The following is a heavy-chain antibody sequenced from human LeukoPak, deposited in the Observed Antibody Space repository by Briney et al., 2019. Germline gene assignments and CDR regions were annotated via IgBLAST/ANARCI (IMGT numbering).Heavy chain of an antibody. CDR3: ARDLSYYYDSSGYYFDY. D-gene: IGHD3-22*01. Sequence: GGSLRLSCAASGFTFSDYYMRWIRQAPGKGLEWVSYISSSSSYTNYADSVKGRFTISRDNAKNSLYLQMNSLRAEDTAVYYCARDLSYYYDSSGYYFDYWGQGTLVTVSS. CDR1: GFTFSDYY. J-gene: IGHJ4*02. CDR2: ISSSSSYT. V-gene: IGHV3-11*06.